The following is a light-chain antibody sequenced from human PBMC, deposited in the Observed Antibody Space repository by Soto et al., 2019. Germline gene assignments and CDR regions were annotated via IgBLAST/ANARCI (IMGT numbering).Light chain of an antibody. CDR3: QHYNSYSEA. CDR1: HSMSIC. CDR2: XXX. V-gene: IGKV1-5*03. J-gene: IGKJ1*01. Sequence: DIQMTQSPATVSGYVGDRVTITCRASHSMSICFSFYQXKPXKXXXXXXXXXXXXXXVXXXAFSGSGSGTEFTLTTSSLQPADFATYYCQHYNSYSEAFGQGTEVE.